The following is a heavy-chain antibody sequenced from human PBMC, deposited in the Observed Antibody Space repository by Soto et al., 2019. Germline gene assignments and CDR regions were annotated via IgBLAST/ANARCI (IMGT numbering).Heavy chain of an antibody. Sequence: EVQLLESGGGLVQPGGSLRLSCVFSGFTFSSYAMNWVRQAPGKGLEWVSAITGPGRSAYYADSVKGRFTISRDSSKNTLYLQTSSLRAEDTGVYYCATFYGDYAGGEFFQHGGRGTLVTVSS. J-gene: IGHJ1*01. CDR2: ITGPGRSA. CDR3: ATFYGDYAGGEFFQH. CDR1: GFTFSSYA. V-gene: IGHV3-23*01. D-gene: IGHD4-17*01.